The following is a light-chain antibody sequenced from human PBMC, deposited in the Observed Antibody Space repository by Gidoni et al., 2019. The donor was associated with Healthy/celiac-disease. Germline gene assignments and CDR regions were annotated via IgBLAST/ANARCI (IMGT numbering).Light chain of an antibody. V-gene: IGKV1-5*01. Sequence: DIQMTQSPSTLSASVGDRVTITCRASQSISSWLAWYKQKPGKAPKLLIYDASSLESGVPSRFSGSGSGTEFTLTISSLQPDDFATYYCQQYNSYWLTFGGGTKVEIK. CDR1: QSISSW. J-gene: IGKJ4*01. CDR3: QQYNSYWLT. CDR2: DAS.